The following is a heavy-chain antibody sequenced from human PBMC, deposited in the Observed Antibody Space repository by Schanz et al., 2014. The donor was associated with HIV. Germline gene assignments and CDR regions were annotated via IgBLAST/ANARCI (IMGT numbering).Heavy chain of an antibody. J-gene: IGHJ5*02. CDR2: ISSDGSST. CDR3: AKDAYSSTWYLGENWFDP. D-gene: IGHD6-13*01. V-gene: IGHV3-74*02. Sequence: EVQLVESGGGLVQPGGSLRLSCAASGFTFSTSWMHWVRQAPGKGRARVSRISSDGSSTSYADPVKGRFTISRDNSKNTLYLQMRSLRPEDTAVYYCAKDAYSSTWYLGENWFDPWGQGTLVTVSS. CDR1: GFTFSTSW.